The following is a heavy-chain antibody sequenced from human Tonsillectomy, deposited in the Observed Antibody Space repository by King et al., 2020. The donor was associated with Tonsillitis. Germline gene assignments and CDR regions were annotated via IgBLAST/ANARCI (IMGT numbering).Heavy chain of an antibody. CDR2: IYASGST. CDR3: ARDLPSDAGHSSSWSSDY. Sequence: VQLQESGPGLVKPSETLSLTCTVSGGSISSYYWSWIRQSAGKGLEWIGRIYASGSTNYNPSLKSRVTMSVDTSRNQFSLKVNSVTAADTAVYYCARDLPSDAGHSSSWSSDYWGQGTLVTVSS. V-gene: IGHV4-4*07. D-gene: IGHD6-13*01. CDR1: GGSISSYY. J-gene: IGHJ4*02.